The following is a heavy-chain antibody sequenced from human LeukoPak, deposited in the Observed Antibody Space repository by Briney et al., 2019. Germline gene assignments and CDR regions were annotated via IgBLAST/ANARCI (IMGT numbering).Heavy chain of an antibody. D-gene: IGHD2-8*02. Sequence: GGSLRLSCAASGINFRSSGMHWVRQAPGKGLEWVTFIQNDGSDKYYAASVKGRFTISRDNSKNTVYLHMASLRADDTALYYCAREGGRAVPGGFDQWGQGTLVTVSS. J-gene: IGHJ4*02. CDR2: IQNDGSDK. CDR1: GINFRSSG. CDR3: AREGGRAVPGGFDQ. V-gene: IGHV3-30*02.